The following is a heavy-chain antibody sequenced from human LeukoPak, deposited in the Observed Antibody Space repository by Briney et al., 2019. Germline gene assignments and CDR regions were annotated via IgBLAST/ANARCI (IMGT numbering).Heavy chain of an antibody. J-gene: IGHJ6*03. D-gene: IGHD6-13*01. CDR2: IIPIFGTA. Sequence: ASVKVSCKASGGTSSSYAISWVRQAPGQGLEWMGGIIPIFGTASYTQKFQGRVTITADESTSTAYMELSSLRSEDTAVYYCARGGEQQLAKPLYYYYYYMDVWGKGTTVTVSS. V-gene: IGHV1-69*13. CDR3: ARGGEQQLAKPLYYYYYYMDV. CDR1: GGTSSSYA.